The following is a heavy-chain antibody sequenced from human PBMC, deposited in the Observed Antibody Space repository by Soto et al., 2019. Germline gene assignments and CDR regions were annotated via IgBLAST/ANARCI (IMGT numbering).Heavy chain of an antibody. V-gene: IGHV5-51*01. J-gene: IGHJ6*02. Sequence: GESLKISCKGSGYSFTSYWIGWVRQMPGKSLEGMGIIYPGDSDTRYSPSFQGQVTISADKSISTAYLQWSSLKASDTAMYYCARLGCSGGSCPDPNYYYYYGMDVWGQGTTVTVSS. D-gene: IGHD2-15*01. CDR1: GYSFTSYW. CDR2: IYPGDSDT. CDR3: ARLGCSGGSCPDPNYYYYYGMDV.